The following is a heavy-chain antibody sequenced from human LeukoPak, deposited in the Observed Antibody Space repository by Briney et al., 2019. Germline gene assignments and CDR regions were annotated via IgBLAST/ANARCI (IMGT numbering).Heavy chain of an antibody. J-gene: IGHJ4*02. D-gene: IGHD1-14*01. CDR1: GFTVSTNY. CDR2: IYSGGDT. V-gene: IGHV3-53*01. Sequence: GGSLRLSCAVSGFTVSTNYMTWVRQAPGKVLEWVSVIYSGGDTYYADSMKGRFTVSRDNSKNTLYLQMNSLRAEDTAVYYCARGGGGGNPFDYWGQRTLVTVSS. CDR3: ARGGGGGNPFDY.